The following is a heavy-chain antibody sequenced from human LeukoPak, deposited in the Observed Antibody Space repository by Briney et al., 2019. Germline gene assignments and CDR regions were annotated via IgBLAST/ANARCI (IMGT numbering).Heavy chain of an antibody. Sequence: GGSLRLPCAASGFTFSSYSMNWVRQAPGKGLEWVSSISSSSYIYYADSVKGRFTISRDNAKNSLYLQMNSLRAEDTAVYYCARARYGDYYYFDYWGQGTLVTVSS. CDR1: GFTFSSYS. CDR2: ISSSSYI. V-gene: IGHV3-21*01. D-gene: IGHD4-17*01. J-gene: IGHJ4*02. CDR3: ARARYGDYYYFDY.